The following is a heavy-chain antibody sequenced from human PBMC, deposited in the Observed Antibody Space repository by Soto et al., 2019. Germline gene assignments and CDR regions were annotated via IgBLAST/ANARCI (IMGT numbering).Heavy chain of an antibody. J-gene: IGHJ4*02. D-gene: IGHD3-22*01. CDR1: GYSFAGYW. CDR3: ARQIYDSDTGPNFQYYFDS. CDR2: IDPSDSQT. V-gene: IGHV5-10-1*01. Sequence: GESLKISCEGSGYSFAGYWITWVRQKPGKGLEWMGRIDPSDSQTYYSPSFRGHVTISVTKSITTVFLQWSSLRASDTAMYYCARQIYDSDTGPNFQYYFDSWGQGTPVTVST.